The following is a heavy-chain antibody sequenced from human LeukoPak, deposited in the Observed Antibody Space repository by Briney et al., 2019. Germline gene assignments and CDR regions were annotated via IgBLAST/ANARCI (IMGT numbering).Heavy chain of an antibody. Sequence: GGSLRLSCAAPGFTFGAYWMSWFRQAPGKGPEWVASIKDDGSAQFYVDSLEGRFTISRDNAKNTLYLQMDTMRVEATAVYYCARHIVGEQNFDYWGQGTLVTVSS. V-gene: IGHV3-7*01. CDR2: IKDDGSAQ. CDR1: GFTFGAYW. CDR3: ARHIVGEQNFDY. D-gene: IGHD3-16*02. J-gene: IGHJ4*02.